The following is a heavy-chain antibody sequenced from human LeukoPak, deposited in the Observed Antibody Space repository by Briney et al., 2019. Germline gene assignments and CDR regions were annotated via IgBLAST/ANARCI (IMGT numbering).Heavy chain of an antibody. CDR2: ISAYNGNT. D-gene: IGHD1-7*01. Sequence: ASVKVSCKASGHTFTSYGISWVRQAPGQGLEWMGWISAYNGNTKYAQKLQGRVTMTTDTSTSTAYMELRSLRSDDTAVYYCARYNWNYGEWFDPWGQGTLVTVSS. CDR3: ARYNWNYGEWFDP. J-gene: IGHJ5*02. V-gene: IGHV1-18*01. CDR1: GHTFTSYG.